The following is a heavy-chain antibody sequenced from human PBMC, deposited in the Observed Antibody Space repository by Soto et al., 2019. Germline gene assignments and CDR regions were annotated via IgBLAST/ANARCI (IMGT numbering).Heavy chain of an antibody. CDR1: GGSISSGGYY. CDR3: AASCVGCGGFNYYGMDV. CDR2: IYYSGTT. J-gene: IGHJ6*02. V-gene: IGHV4-31*03. D-gene: IGHD2-21*01. Sequence: QVQLQESGPGLVKPSQTLSLTCTVSGGSISSGGYYWNWIRQHPGKGLEWIGYIYYSGTTYYNPSLKSRVTISVDTSKNQFSLKLSSVTAADTAVCYCAASCVGCGGFNYYGMDVWGQGTTVTVSS.